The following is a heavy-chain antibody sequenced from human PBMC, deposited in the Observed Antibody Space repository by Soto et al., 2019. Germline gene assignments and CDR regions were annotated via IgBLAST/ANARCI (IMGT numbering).Heavy chain of an antibody. Sequence: GGSLRLSCAASGFTFSSYGMHWVRQAPGKGLEWVAVISYDGSNKYYADSVKGRFTISRDNSKNTLYLQMNSLRAEDTAVYYCAKDLSIAAPTGLDYWGQGTLVTVSS. J-gene: IGHJ4*02. CDR2: ISYDGSNK. V-gene: IGHV3-30*18. CDR3: AKDLSIAAPTGLDY. D-gene: IGHD6-13*01. CDR1: GFTFSSYG.